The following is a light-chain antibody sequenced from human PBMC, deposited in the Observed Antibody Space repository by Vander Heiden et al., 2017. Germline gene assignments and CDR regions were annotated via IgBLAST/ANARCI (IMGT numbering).Light chain of an antibody. CDR2: INSDGSH. CDR1: SGHRRYP. Sequence: LVLTQSPSASASLVASVELTCPLSSGHRRYPIAWLQRQPATGPRYCMNINSDGSHSTGDENPDRFSGSSSGADSDLTISSRQAEDDDDYYCQTWGTGNWVFGGGTKLTVL. J-gene: IGLJ3*02. CDR3: QTWGTGNWV. V-gene: IGLV4-69*01.